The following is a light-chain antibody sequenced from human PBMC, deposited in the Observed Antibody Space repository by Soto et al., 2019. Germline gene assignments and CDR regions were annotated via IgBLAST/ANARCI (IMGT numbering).Light chain of an antibody. CDR1: SSDVGGYNY. CDR2: DVS. V-gene: IGLV2-14*01. J-gene: IGLJ1*01. Sequence: QSVLTQPASVSGSPGQSITISCTGTSSDVGGYNYVSWYQQHPGKAPKLMIYDVSNRPSGVSNRSSGSKSGNTASLTISGLQAEDEADYYCSSYTSSRLYVFGTGTKVTVL. CDR3: SSYTSSRLYV.